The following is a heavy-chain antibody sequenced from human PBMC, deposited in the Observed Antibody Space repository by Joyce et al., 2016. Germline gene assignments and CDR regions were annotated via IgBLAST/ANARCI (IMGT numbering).Heavy chain of an antibody. CDR3: AREGSYFDL. CDR1: GFTFSNFT. D-gene: IGHD2-15*01. CDR2: ISTGSTSM. Sequence: EVQLVESGGGLVKPGGSLTLSCAASGFTFSNFTMNWVRQAPGKGLECVSSISTGSTSMFYADSVKGRFTISRDNAKNSLFLQMNSLRAEDTAVYYCAREGSYFDLWGRGTLVTVSS. V-gene: IGHV3-21*06. J-gene: IGHJ2*01.